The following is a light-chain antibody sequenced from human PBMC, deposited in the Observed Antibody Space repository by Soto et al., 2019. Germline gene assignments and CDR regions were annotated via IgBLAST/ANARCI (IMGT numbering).Light chain of an antibody. Sequence: QSALTQPPSASGSPGQSVTISCTGTSSDVGGYNYVSWYQQHPGKAPKLMIYEVSKRPSGVPDRFSGSKSGNTASLTVSGLQFEDEADYYSSSYVGSNTYVFGTGTNVTVL. V-gene: IGLV2-8*01. CDR1: SSDVGGYNY. J-gene: IGLJ1*01. CDR2: EVS. CDR3: SSYVGSNTYV.